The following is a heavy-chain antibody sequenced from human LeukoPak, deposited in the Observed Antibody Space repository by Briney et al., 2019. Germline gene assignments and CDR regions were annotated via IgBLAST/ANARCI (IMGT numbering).Heavy chain of an antibody. J-gene: IGHJ4*02. CDR3: ARLDDSSGYLH. CDR1: GYSISSGYY. Sequence: KPSETLSLTCTVSGYSISSGYYWGWIRQPPGKGLEWIGSIYHSGSTYYNPSLKSRVTISVDTSKNQFSLKLSSVTAADTAVYYCARLDDSSGYLHWGQGTLVTVSS. D-gene: IGHD3-22*01. CDR2: IYHSGST. V-gene: IGHV4-38-2*02.